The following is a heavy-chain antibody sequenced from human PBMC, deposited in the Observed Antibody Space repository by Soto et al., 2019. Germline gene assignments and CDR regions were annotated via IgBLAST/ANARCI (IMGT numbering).Heavy chain of an antibody. D-gene: IGHD3-10*01. J-gene: IGHJ4*02. CDR2: IIPILGIA. Sequence: QVQLVQSGAEVKKPGSSVKVSCKASGGTFSSYTISWVRQYPGHGLESMGRIIPILGIANYAQKFQGRVTTTADKSTSKAYMELSSLRSEDTAVYYCAREHAGEFDNYYLDYWGQGTLVTVSS. CDR3: AREHAGEFDNYYLDY. CDR1: GGTFSSYT. V-gene: IGHV1-69*08.